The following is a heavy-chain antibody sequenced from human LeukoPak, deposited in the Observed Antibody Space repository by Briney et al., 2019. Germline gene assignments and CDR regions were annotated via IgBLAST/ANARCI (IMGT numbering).Heavy chain of an antibody. J-gene: IGHJ4*02. D-gene: IGHD3-22*01. V-gene: IGHV4-59*06. Sequence: PSETLSLTCTVSGGSISDSYLSWIRQPAGKGLEWIGYIYYSGSTYYNPSLKSRVTISVDTSMNQFSLKLSSVTAADTAVYYCARGASPHYYYDSSGYYFDYWGQGTLVTVSS. CDR3: ARGASPHYYYDSSGYYFDY. CDR2: IYYSGST. CDR1: GGSISDSY.